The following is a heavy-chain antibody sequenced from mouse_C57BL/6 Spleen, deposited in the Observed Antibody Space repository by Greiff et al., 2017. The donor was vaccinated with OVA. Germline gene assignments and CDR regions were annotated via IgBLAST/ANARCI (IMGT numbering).Heavy chain of an antibody. V-gene: IGHV1-64*01. J-gene: IGHJ4*01. D-gene: IGHD1-1*01. CDR2: IHPNSGST. Sequence: QVQLQQPGAELVKPGASVKLSCKASGYTFPSYWMHWVKQRPGQGLEWIGMIHPNSGSTNYNEKFKSKATLTVDKSSSTAYMQLSSLTSEDSAVYYCARRGGSSYKYYAMDYWGQGTSVTVSS. CDR1: GYTFPSYW. CDR3: ARRGGSSYKYYAMDY.